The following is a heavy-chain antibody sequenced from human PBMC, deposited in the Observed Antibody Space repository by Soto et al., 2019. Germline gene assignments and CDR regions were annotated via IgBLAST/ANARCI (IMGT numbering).Heavy chain of an antibody. J-gene: IGHJ5*02. Sequence: QVHLQESGPRLVQSSGTLSLTCGVSGAPISTGNWWTWVRQPPGKGLEWIGEIYHGGNTNYRPSPTSRVTISVDKSKNQFSLRLSSVTAADTAVYYFARHSSYYYDSSAYYASWGQGTLVTVSS. CDR1: GAPISTGNW. D-gene: IGHD3-22*01. V-gene: IGHV4-4*02. CDR2: IYHGGNT. CDR3: ARHSSYYYDSSAYYAS.